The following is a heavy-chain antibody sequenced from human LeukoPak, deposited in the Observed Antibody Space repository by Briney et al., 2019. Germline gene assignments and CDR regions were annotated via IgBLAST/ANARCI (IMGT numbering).Heavy chain of an antibody. CDR1: GGSISSGSYY. D-gene: IGHD6-13*01. Sequence: PSQTLSLTCTVSGGSISSGSYYWSWIRQPAGKGLEWIGRIYTSGSTNYNPSLKSRVTISVDTSKNQFSLKLSSVTAADTAVYYCARQQQLVKRWFDPWGQGTLVTVSS. V-gene: IGHV4-61*02. CDR2: IYTSGST. CDR3: ARQQQLVKRWFDP. J-gene: IGHJ5*02.